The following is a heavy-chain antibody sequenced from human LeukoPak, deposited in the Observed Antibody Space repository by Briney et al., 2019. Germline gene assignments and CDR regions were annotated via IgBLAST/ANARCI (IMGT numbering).Heavy chain of an antibody. CDR1: GGTFSSYA. Sequence: ASVKVSCKASGGTFSSYAISWVRQAPGQGLEWMGRIIPILGIANYAQKFQGRVTITADKSTSTAYMELSSLRSEDTAVYYCANEVLSYYHFWSGYYRGEYFDYWGQGTLATVSS. CDR3: ANEVLSYYHFWSGYYRGEYFDY. V-gene: IGHV1-69*04. D-gene: IGHD3-3*01. CDR2: IIPILGIA. J-gene: IGHJ4*02.